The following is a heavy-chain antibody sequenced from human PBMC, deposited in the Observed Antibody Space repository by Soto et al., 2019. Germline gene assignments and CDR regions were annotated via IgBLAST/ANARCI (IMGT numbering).Heavy chain of an antibody. CDR3: ARDYGGSGRFDY. D-gene: IGHD4-17*01. J-gene: IGHJ4*02. Sequence: SLRLSCAASGFTFSSYDMHWVRQATGKGLEWVSAIYTGGSTYYADSVKGRFTISRDNSKNTLYLQMNSLRAEDTAVYYCARDYGGSGRFDYWGQGTLVTISS. CDR1: GFTFSSYD. V-gene: IGHV3-66*01. CDR2: IYTGGST.